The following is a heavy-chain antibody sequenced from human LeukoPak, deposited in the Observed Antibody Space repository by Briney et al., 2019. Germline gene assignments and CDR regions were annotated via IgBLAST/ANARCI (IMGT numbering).Heavy chain of an antibody. CDR1: GYTFTTYD. CDR3: AREEGSSLAYLDY. CDR2: INPNSGGT. D-gene: IGHD6-13*01. V-gene: IGHV1-2*04. J-gene: IGHJ4*02. Sequence: GASVKVSCKAFGYTFTTYDVNWVRQAAGQGLEWMGWINPNSGGTNYAQKFQGWVTMTRDTSISTAYMELSRLRSDDTAVYYCAREEGSSLAYLDYWGQGTLVTVSS.